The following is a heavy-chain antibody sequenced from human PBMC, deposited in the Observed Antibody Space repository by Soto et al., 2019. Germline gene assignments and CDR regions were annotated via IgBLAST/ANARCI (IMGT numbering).Heavy chain of an antibody. V-gene: IGHV1-18*01. CDR1: GYTFTSYG. Sequence: ASVKVSCKASGYTFTSYGISWVRQAPGQGLEWMGWISAYNGNTNYAQKLQGRVTMTTDTSTSTAYMELRSLRSDDTAVYYCARDQQLVRPGPASALYYYYYYGMDVWGQGTTVTVSS. D-gene: IGHD6-13*01. CDR3: ARDQQLVRPGPASALYYYYYYGMDV. CDR2: ISAYNGNT. J-gene: IGHJ6*02.